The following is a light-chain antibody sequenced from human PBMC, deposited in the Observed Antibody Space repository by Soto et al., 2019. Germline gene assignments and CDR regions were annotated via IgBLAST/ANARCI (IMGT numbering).Light chain of an antibody. J-gene: IGKJ4*01. Sequence: EIVLAQSPATLSLSPGERATLSCRASQSVSSFLAWYQQKPGQAPRLLIYDTSNRATGIPARFSGSGSGTDFTLTISSLEPEDFAVYYCQPRSDWPLTFGGGTTV. CDR1: QSVSSF. V-gene: IGKV3-11*01. CDR2: DTS. CDR3: QPRSDWPLT.